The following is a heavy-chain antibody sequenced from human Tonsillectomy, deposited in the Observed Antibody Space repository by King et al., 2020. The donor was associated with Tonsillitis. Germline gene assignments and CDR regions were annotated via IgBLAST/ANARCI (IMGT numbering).Heavy chain of an antibody. CDR1: GFTFSSYA. J-gene: IGHJ4*02. V-gene: IGHV3-23*03. Sequence: VQLVESGGGLVQPGGSLRLACVASGFTFSSYAMSWVRQAPGKGLEWVSVMYNIDSTTFYADSVKGRFTISRDNSKNTLHLQMTSLRVEDTAVYYCAKGPGASPIRWGQGILVTVSS. D-gene: IGHD1-26*01. CDR2: MYNIDSTT. CDR3: AKGPGASPIR.